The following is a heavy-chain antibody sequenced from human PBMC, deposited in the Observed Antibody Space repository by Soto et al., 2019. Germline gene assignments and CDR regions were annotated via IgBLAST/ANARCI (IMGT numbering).Heavy chain of an antibody. CDR2: LSGSGGST. Sequence: GGSLRLSCAASGFSFSNYGMSWVRQAPGKGLEWVSSLSGSGGSTYYADSVKGRFTISRDNSKNTLYLQMNNLRAEDTAIFYCAKYARVRLTTGFDYWGQGTLVTVSS. D-gene: IGHD4-17*01. J-gene: IGHJ4*02. V-gene: IGHV3-23*01. CDR3: AKYARVRLTTGFDY. CDR1: GFSFSNYG.